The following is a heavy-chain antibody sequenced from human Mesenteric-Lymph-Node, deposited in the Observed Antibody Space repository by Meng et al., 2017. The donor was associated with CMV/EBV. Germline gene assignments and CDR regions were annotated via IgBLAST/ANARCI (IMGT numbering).Heavy chain of an antibody. V-gene: IGHV3-7*01. CDR3: ARGFLEWLGVFDI. D-gene: IGHD3-3*01. J-gene: IGHJ3*02. CDR2: IKQDGSDT. CDR1: GFTFSSHW. Sequence: GGPLRLSCAASGFTFSSHWMIWVRQAPGKGLEGVANIKQDGSDTHYVDSVKGRFTISRDNAKNSLYLKMNSLRAEDTAVYYCARGFLEWLGVFDIWGQGTKVTVSS.